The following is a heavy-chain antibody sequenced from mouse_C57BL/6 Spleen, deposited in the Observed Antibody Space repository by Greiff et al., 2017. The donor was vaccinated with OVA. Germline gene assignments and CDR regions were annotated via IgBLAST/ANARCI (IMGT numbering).Heavy chain of an antibody. CDR1: GFSFNTYA. J-gene: IGHJ1*03. CDR2: IRSKSNNYAT. Sequence: EVKLMESGGGLVQPKGSLKLSCAASGFSFNTYAMNWVRQAPGKGLEWVARIRSKSNNYATYYADSVKDRFTISRDDSESMLYLQMNNLKTEDTAMYYCVSHTMITTDWYFDVWGTGTTVTVSS. V-gene: IGHV10-1*01. CDR3: VSHTMITTDWYFDV. D-gene: IGHD2-4*01.